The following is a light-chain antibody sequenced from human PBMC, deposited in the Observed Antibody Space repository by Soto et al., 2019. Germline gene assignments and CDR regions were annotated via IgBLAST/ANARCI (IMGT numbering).Light chain of an antibody. V-gene: IGKV3-20*01. CDR2: GAS. Sequence: EIVLTQSPGTLSWSPGERATLSWRASQSVSSRYLAWYQQKPGQAPRLLLYGASNRATGIPDRFSGSGSGTDFTLTISRLEPEDFAVYYCQQYARSSTFGQGTKVDIK. CDR1: QSVSSRY. J-gene: IGKJ1*01. CDR3: QQYARSST.